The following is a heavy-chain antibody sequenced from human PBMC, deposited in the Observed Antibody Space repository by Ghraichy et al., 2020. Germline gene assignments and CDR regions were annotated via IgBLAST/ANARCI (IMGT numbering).Heavy chain of an antibody. CDR3: ARHFVGSGYGDGFDY. J-gene: IGHJ4*02. Sequence: SETLSLTCTVSGGSISSYYWSWIRQPPGKGLEWIGYIYYSGSTNYNPSLKSRVTISVDTSKNQFSLKLSSVTAADTAEYYCARHFVGSGYGDGFDYWGQGTLVTVSS. D-gene: IGHD5-12*01. CDR2: IYYSGST. V-gene: IGHV4-59*08. CDR1: GGSISSYY.